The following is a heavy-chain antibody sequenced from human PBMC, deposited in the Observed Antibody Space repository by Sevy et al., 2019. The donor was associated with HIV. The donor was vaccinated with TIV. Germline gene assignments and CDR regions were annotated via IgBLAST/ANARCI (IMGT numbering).Heavy chain of an antibody. J-gene: IGHJ6*02. V-gene: IGHV1-18*01. CDR3: ARDGYCSGGSCYPNYYYGMDV. CDR1: GYTFTSYG. CDR2: ISAYNGNT. Sequence: ASVKVSCKASGYTFTSYGISWVRQAPGQGLEWMGWISAYNGNTNYAQKLQGRVTMTTDTSTSTAYMELRSLRSDDTAVYYGARDGYCSGGSCYPNYYYGMDVWGQGTTVTVSS. D-gene: IGHD2-15*01.